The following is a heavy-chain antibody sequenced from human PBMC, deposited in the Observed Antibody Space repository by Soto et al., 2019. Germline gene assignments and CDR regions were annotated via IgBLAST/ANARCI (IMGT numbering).Heavy chain of an antibody. CDR2: INHSGST. V-gene: IGHV4-34*01. CDR1: GGSFSGYY. CDR3: ARGRTTTSGDFDY. J-gene: IGHJ4*02. Sequence: QVQLQQWGAGLLKPSETLSLTCAVYGGSFSGYYWSWIRQPPGKGLEWIGEINHSGSTNYNPSLKSRVTISVDTSKNQFSRKLSSVTAADTTVYYCARGRTTTSGDFDYWGQGTLVTVSS. D-gene: IGHD1-1*01.